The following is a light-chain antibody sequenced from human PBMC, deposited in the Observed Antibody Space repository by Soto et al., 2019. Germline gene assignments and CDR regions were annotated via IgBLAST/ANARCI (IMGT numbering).Light chain of an antibody. J-gene: IGLJ2*01. CDR2: DVS. Sequence: QSALTQPDSVSGSPGQSITISCTGTSSDVGGYNYVSWYQQHPGKAPKLMIYDVSNRPSGVSNRFSGSKSGNTASLTISGLQAEDEADYYCSSYTSSSTSHVVFGGGTKLTVL. V-gene: IGLV2-14*01. CDR1: SSDVGGYNY. CDR3: SSYTSSSTSHVV.